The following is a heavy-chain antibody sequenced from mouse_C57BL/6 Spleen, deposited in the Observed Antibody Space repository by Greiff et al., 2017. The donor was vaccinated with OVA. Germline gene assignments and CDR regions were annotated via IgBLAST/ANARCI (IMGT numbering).Heavy chain of an antibody. CDR3: ARRLHYYAMDY. CDR2: ISGGGGNT. V-gene: IGHV5-9*01. Sequence: EVMLVESGGGLVKPGGSLKLSCAASGFTFSSYTMSWVRQTPEKRLEWVATISGGGGNTYYPDSVKGRFTISRDNAKNTLYLQMSRLRSEDTALYYCARRLHYYAMDYWGQGTSVTVSS. CDR1: GFTFSSYT. D-gene: IGHD2-13*01. J-gene: IGHJ4*01.